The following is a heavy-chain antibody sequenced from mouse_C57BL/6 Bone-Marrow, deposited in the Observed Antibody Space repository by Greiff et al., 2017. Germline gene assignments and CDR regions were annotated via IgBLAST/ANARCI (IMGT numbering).Heavy chain of an antibody. CDR3: APYDGYFYFDY. CDR2: IYPGAGDT. J-gene: IGHJ2*01. CDR1: GYAFSSSW. Sequence: VKLQESGPELVKPGASVKISCKASGYAFSSSWMNWVKQRPGKGLELIGRIYPGAGDTNYNGKFKGKATLTADKSSSTAYMQLSSLTSEDSAVYFCAPYDGYFYFDYWGQGTTLTVSS. D-gene: IGHD2-3*01. V-gene: IGHV1-82*01.